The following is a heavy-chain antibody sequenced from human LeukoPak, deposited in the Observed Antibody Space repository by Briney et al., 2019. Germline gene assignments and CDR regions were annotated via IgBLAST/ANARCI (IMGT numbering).Heavy chain of an antibody. CDR2: IWYDGSNK. J-gene: IGHJ3*02. Sequence: GGSLRLSCAASGFTFSSYGMHWVRQAPGKGLEWMAVIWYDGSNKYYADSVKGRFTISRDNSKNTLYLQMNSLRAEDTAVYYCARDVGGAFDIWGQGTMVTISS. V-gene: IGHV3-33*01. D-gene: IGHD1-26*01. CDR3: ARDVGGAFDI. CDR1: GFTFSSYG.